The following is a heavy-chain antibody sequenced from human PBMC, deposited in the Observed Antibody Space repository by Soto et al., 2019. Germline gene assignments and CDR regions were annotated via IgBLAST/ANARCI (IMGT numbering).Heavy chain of an antibody. CDR3: ASRHSSPYFDY. CDR1: GGSISSGDYY. Sequence: QVQLQESGPGLVKPSQTLSLTCTVSGGSISSGDYYWSWILQPPGKGLERIGSIYYSGSTYYNPSLTSRVTISVDTSKNQFSLKLNSVTAADTAVYYCASRHSSPYFDYWGQGTLVTVSS. V-gene: IGHV4-30-4*01. CDR2: IYYSGST. J-gene: IGHJ4*02. D-gene: IGHD6-13*01.